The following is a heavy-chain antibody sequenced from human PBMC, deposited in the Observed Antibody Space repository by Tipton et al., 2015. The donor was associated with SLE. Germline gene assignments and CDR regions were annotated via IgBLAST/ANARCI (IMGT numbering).Heavy chain of an antibody. Sequence: TLSLTCTVSGGSISSGSYYWSWIRQPAGKGLEWIGHIYTSGSTNYNPSLKSRVTISVDTSKNQFSLKLSSVTAADTAVYYCARDRSSGPVDWGQGTLVTVSS. CDR1: GGSISSGSYY. CDR3: ARDRSSGPVD. V-gene: IGHV4-61*09. D-gene: IGHD6-19*01. CDR2: IYTSGST. J-gene: IGHJ4*02.